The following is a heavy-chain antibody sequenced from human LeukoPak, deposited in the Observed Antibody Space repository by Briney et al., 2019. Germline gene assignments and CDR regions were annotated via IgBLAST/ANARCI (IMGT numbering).Heavy chain of an antibody. CDR3: ARLWTRDYYFDY. D-gene: IGHD3-10*01. CDR2: IYYSGTT. Sequence: SETLSLTCTVSGGSIRSSSYFWGWIRQPPGKGLEWIGNIYYSGTTYYNPSLKSRVTISVDTSKNQFSLKLSSVTAADTAVYYCARLWTRDYYFDYWGQGTLVTVSS. CDR1: GGSIRSSSYF. V-gene: IGHV4-39*01. J-gene: IGHJ4*02.